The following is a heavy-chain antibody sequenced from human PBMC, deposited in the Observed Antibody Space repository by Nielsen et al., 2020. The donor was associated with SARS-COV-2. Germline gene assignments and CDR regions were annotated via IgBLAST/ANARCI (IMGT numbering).Heavy chain of an antibody. J-gene: IGHJ4*02. CDR1: GFTFSSYG. V-gene: IGHV3-30*18. Sequence: SLKISCAASGFTFSSYGMHWVRQAPGKGLEWVAVISYDGSNKYYADSVKGRFTISRDNSKNALYLQMNSLRAEDTAVYYCAKDLDYWGQGTLVTVSS. CDR2: ISYDGSNK. CDR3: AKDLDY.